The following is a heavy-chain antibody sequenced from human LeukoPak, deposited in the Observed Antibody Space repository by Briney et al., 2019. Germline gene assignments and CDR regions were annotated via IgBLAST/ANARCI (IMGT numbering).Heavy chain of an antibody. CDR1: GFTFSSYW. V-gene: IGHV3-74*01. Sequence: GGSLRLSCAASGFTFSSYWMHWVRQAPGKGLVWVSRINTDGSSTDYAHSVKGRFTISRDNAKNTLYLQMSSLRAEDTAVYYCARDFLHPGGWGQGTMVTVSS. J-gene: IGHJ3*01. D-gene: IGHD3-10*01. CDR2: INTDGSST. CDR3: ARDFLHPGG.